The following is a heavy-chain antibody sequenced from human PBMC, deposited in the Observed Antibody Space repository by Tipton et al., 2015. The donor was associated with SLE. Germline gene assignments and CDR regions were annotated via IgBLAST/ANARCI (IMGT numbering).Heavy chain of an antibody. CDR2: IYYSGSA. Sequence: TLSLTCTVSGGSISSSTYYWGWIRQHPGKGLEWIGNIYYSGSADYNPSLKSRVTIFVATSKNQFSLNLSSVTAADTAVYYCARLDYSSSSFDYWGQGTLVTVSS. J-gene: IGHJ4*02. D-gene: IGHD6-6*01. V-gene: IGHV4-39*01. CDR3: ARLDYSSSSFDY. CDR1: GGSISSSTYY.